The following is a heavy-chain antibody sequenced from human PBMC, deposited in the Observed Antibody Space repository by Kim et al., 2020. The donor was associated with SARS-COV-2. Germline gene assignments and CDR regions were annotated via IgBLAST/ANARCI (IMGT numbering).Heavy chain of an antibody. V-gene: IGHV5-51*01. J-gene: IGHJ5*02. CDR1: GYSFTSYW. CDR2: IYPGDSDT. D-gene: IGHD3-10*01. CDR3: ARQGRVQGVKICNWFDP. Sequence: GESLKISCKGSGYSFTSYWIGWVRQMPGKGLEWMGIIYPGDSDTRYSPSFQGQVTISADKSISTAYLQWSSLKASDTAMYYCARQGRVQGVKICNWFDPWGQGTLVTVSS.